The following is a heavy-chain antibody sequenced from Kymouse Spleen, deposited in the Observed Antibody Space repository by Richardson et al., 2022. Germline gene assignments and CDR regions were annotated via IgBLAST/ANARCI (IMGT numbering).Heavy chain of an antibody. D-gene: IGHD6-13*01. CDR2: IYSCGST. CDR3: ARDSSSWSF*L. J-gene: IGHJ4*02. V-gene: IGHV3-66*03. Sequence: EVQLVESGGGLIQPGGSLRLSCAASGFTVSSNYMSWVRQAPGKGLEWVSVIYSCGSTYYADSVKGRFTISRDNSKNTLYLQMNSLRAEDTAVYYCARDSSSWSF*LLGPGNPGHRLL. CDR1: GFTVSSNY.